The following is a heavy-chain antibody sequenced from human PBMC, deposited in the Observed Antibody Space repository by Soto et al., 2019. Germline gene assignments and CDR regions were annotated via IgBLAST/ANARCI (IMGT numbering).Heavy chain of an antibody. D-gene: IGHD6-13*01. CDR3: ARDANLGFSSSWFTHY. J-gene: IGHJ4*02. CDR1: GFSFSSYG. CDR2: VYNDGSNK. Sequence: QVQLVESGGGVVQSGSSLRLSCAGSGFSFSSYGMHWVRQAPGKGLEWVAIVYNDGSNKYYGDSVKGRFTISRDNSRNSVFLQMNSLRADDTAVYYCARDANLGFSSSWFTHYWGQGTRVTVSS. V-gene: IGHV3-33*01.